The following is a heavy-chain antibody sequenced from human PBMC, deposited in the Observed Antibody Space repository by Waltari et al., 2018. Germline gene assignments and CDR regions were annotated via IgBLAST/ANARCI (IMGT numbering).Heavy chain of an antibody. D-gene: IGHD3-16*01. CDR2: VCPVFGSP. CDR3: ARIPYYYDKAPLDS. V-gene: IGHV1-69*18. Sequence: QVQLVQSGAEVKKPGSSVKVSCKASGGTFSSYGSSWVRQAPGHRLEWMGKVCPVFGSPDYAENFQGRVTITADESTTTTYLELSSLTSEDTAVYYCARIPYYYDKAPLDSWGQGTLVTVSP. CDR1: GGTFSSYG. J-gene: IGHJ4*02.